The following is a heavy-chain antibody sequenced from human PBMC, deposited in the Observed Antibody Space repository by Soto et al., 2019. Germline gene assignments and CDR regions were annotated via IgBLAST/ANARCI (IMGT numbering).Heavy chain of an antibody. D-gene: IGHD2-2*01. J-gene: IGHJ6*03. Sequence: SDTLSLTFTGSGGSISSYYWSWIRQPPGKGLEWIGYIYYSGSTNYNPSLKSRVTISVDTSKNQFSLKLSSVTAADTAVYYCARTSFPDIVGVPAASYYYYMDVWGKGTTVTVSS. CDR3: ARTSFPDIVGVPAASYYYYMDV. V-gene: IGHV4-59*01. CDR2: IYYSGST. CDR1: GGSISSYY.